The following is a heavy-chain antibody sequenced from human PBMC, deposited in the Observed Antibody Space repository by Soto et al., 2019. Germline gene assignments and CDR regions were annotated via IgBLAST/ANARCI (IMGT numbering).Heavy chain of an antibody. CDR3: ARDRVNVAAAGDFDY. CDR2: ISAYNGNT. CDR1: GYTFTSYG. J-gene: IGHJ4*02. V-gene: IGHV1-18*01. Sequence: ASVKVSCKASGYTFTSYGISWVRQAPGQGLEWMGWISAYNGNTNYAQKLQGRVTMTTDKSTSTAYMELSSLRSDDTAVYYCARDRVNVAAAGDFDYWGQGTLVTVSS. D-gene: IGHD6-13*01.